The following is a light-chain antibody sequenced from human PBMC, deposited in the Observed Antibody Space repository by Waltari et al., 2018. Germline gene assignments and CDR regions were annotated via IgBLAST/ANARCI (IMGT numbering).Light chain of an antibody. J-gene: IGLJ2*01. Sequence: SYDLTQPPSVSVSPGQRASITCSGDTLGDKYVCWYQQKPGQSPVVVIYQDNRRPSGIPERFSGSNSGNTATLTISGTQAMDEADYYCQAWDSSTAIFGGGTKLTVL. CDR2: QDN. CDR1: TLGDKY. CDR3: QAWDSSTAI. V-gene: IGLV3-1*01.